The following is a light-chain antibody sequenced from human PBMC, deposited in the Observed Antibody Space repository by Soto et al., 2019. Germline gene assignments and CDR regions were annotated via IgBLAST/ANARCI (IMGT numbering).Light chain of an antibody. J-gene: IGKJ3*01. CDR3: QKYNSAPFT. CDR1: QGISNY. Sequence: DIQMTQSPSSLSASVGDRVTITCRASQGISNYLAWYQQKPGKVPKLLIYAASTLQSVVPSRFSGSGYGTDFTLTISSLQAEDVATYYCQKYNSAPFTFGPGNQVDIK. V-gene: IGKV1-27*01. CDR2: AAS.